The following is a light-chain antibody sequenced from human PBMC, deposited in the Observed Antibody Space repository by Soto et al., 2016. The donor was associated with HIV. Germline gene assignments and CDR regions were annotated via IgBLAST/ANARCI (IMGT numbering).Light chain of an antibody. CDR1: NVGTQS. Sequence: SYVLTQPPSVSVAPGKTARITCGGDNVGTQSVHWHQQRPGQAPVLVVFDDSDRPSGIPDRFSGSKSGNTATLTINRVDAGDEADYYCQVWDGRSDHVVFGGGTKLSVL. CDR3: QVWDGRSDHVV. V-gene: IGLV3-21*03. J-gene: IGLJ3*02. CDR2: DDS.